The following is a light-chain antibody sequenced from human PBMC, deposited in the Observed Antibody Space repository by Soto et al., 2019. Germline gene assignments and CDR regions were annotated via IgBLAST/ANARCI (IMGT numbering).Light chain of an antibody. CDR3: EQYGSSPRT. V-gene: IGKV3-20*01. J-gene: IGKJ1*01. Sequence: EVVLTQSPGTLSLSPGERATLSCRASQSVSSNHLAWYQQKPGQAPRLLIYGASRRATGIPDRFSGSGSGTDFTLTISRLEPEDFAVYYCEQYGSSPRTFGQGTKVDI. CDR1: QSVSSNH. CDR2: GAS.